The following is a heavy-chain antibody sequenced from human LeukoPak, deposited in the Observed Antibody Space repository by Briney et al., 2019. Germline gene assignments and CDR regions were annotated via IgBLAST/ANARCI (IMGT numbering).Heavy chain of an antibody. CDR3: ARPSSSSGYYYYYYGMDV. J-gene: IGHJ6*02. V-gene: IGHV3-23*01. CDR2: ISGSGGST. Sequence: SGGSLRLSCAASGFTFSSYAMSWVRQAPGKGLEWVSAISGSGGSTYYADSVKGRFTISRDNSKNTLYLQMNSLRAEDTAVYYCARPSSSSGYYYYYYGMDVWGQGATVTVSS. CDR1: GFTFSSYA. D-gene: IGHD6-6*01.